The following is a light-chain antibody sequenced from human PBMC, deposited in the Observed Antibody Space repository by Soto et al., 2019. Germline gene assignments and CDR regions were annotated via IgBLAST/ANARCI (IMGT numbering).Light chain of an antibody. CDR1: QSVSSY. CDR3: QQRSNWPPIT. J-gene: IGKJ5*01. CDR2: DAS. V-gene: IGKV3-11*01. Sequence: EIVLTQSPPTLSLSPGERATLSCRASQSVSSYLAWYQQKPGQAPRLLIYDASNRATGIPARFSGSGSGTDFTLTISSLEPEDFAVYYCQQRSNWPPITFG.